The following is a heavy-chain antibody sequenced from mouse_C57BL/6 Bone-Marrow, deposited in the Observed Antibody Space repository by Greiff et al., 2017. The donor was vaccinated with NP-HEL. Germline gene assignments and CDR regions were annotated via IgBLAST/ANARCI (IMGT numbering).Heavy chain of an antibody. Sequence: EVQLQQSGTVLARPGASVKMSCKTSGYTFTSYWMHWVKQRPGQGLEWIGAIYPGNSDTSYNQKFKGKAKLTAVTSASTAYMELSSLTNEDSAVYYCTRQVYYYGSYWYFDVWGTGTTVTVSS. V-gene: IGHV1-5*01. J-gene: IGHJ1*03. D-gene: IGHD1-1*01. CDR3: TRQVYYYGSYWYFDV. CDR1: GYTFTSYW. CDR2: IYPGNSDT.